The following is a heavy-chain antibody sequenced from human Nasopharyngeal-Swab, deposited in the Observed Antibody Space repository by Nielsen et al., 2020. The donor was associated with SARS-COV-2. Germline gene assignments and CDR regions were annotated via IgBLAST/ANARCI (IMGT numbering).Heavy chain of an antibody. J-gene: IGHJ4*02. V-gene: IGHV3-48*04. D-gene: IGHD3-10*01. CDR2: ISSSSSTI. CDR3: ARGFYYGSGSQGFDY. Sequence: VRQAPGKGLEWVSYISSSSSTIYYADSVKGRFTISRDNAKNSLYLQMNSLRAEDTAVYYCARGFYYGSGSQGFDYWGQGTLVTVSS.